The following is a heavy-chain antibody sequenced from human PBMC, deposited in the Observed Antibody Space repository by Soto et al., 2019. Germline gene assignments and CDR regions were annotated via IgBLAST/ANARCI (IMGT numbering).Heavy chain of an antibody. CDR1: GFNFGFFG. V-gene: IGHV3-30*03. CDR2: ISGDGINT. J-gene: IGHJ4*02. CDR3: ARGNLSFDFDS. Sequence: QIHLVESGGDVVQPGKSLRLSCAASGFNFGFFGMHWVRQAPGKGLEWVAFISGDGINTQYADSVRGRFTLSRDYSRKTMYLQMDSLRDEATALYYCARGNLSFDFDSWGLGTLVTVSS. D-gene: IGHD1-26*01.